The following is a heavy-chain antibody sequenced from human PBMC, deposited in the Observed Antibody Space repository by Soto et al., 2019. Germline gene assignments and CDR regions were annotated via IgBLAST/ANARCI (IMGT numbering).Heavy chain of an antibody. V-gene: IGHV4-39*01. CDR2: IYYSGST. Sequence: SSETLSLTCTVSGGSISSSSYYWGWIRQPPGKGLEWIGSIYYSGSTYYKPSLKSRVTISVDTSKNQFSLKLSSVTAADTAVYYCARGKGLKNWFDPWGQGTLVTVSS. J-gene: IGHJ5*02. CDR3: ARGKGLKNWFDP. D-gene: IGHD2-8*01. CDR1: GGSISSSSYY.